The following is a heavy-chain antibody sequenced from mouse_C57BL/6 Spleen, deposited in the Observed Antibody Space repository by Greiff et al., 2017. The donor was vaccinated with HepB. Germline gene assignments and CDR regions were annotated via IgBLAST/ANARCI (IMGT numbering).Heavy chain of an antibody. J-gene: IGHJ1*03. CDR1: GYTFTDYN. V-gene: IGHV1-22*01. CDR3: ARRYDGYYGYFDV. D-gene: IGHD2-3*01. CDR2: INPNNGGT. Sequence: DVKLQESGPELVKPGASVKMSCKASGYTFTDYNMHWVKQSHGKSLEWIGYINPNNGGTSYNQKFKGKATLTVNKSSSTAYMELRSLTSEDSAVYYCARRYDGYYGYFDVWGTGTTVTVSS.